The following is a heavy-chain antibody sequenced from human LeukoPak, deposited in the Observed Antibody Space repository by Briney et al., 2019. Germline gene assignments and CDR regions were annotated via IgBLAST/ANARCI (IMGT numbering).Heavy chain of an antibody. Sequence: PSETLSLTCTVSGGSISSYYWSWIRQPPGKGLEWIGFIYYSGSTNYNPSLKSRVPISVDTSKNQFSLKLSSVTAADTAVYYCARGDDSGYDEGGFDYWGQGTLVTVSS. CDR3: ARGDDSGYDEGGFDY. CDR2: IYYSGST. CDR1: GGSISSYY. D-gene: IGHD5-12*01. V-gene: IGHV4-59*01. J-gene: IGHJ4*02.